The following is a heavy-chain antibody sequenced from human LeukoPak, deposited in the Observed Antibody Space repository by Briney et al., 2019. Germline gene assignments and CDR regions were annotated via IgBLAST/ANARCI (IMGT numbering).Heavy chain of an antibody. CDR2: IYTSEST. J-gene: IGHJ5*02. CDR3: ARAYDFWSGRSIYNWFDP. D-gene: IGHD3-3*01. Sequence: SETLSLTCTVSGVSISSGSYDWSWIRQPAGKGLEWIGRIYTSESTNYNPSLKSRVTISVDTSKNQFSLKLSSVTAADTAVYYCARAYDFWSGRSIYNWFDPWGQATLVTVSS. V-gene: IGHV4-61*02. CDR1: GVSISSGSYD.